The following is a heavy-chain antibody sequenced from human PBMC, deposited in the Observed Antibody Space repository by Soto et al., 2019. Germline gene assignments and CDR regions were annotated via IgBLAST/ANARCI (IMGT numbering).Heavy chain of an antibody. V-gene: IGHV3-23*01. CDR2: ISGSGGST. D-gene: IGHD3-3*01. CDR3: AKDLRLRFLAAQDYYGMDV. J-gene: IGHJ6*02. CDR1: GFTFSSYA. Sequence: GGSLRLSCAASGFTFSSYAMSWVRQAPGKGLEWVSAISGSGGSTYYADSVKGRFTISRDNSKNTLYLQMNSLRAEDTAVYYCAKDLRLRFLAAQDYYGMDVWGQGTTVTVSS.